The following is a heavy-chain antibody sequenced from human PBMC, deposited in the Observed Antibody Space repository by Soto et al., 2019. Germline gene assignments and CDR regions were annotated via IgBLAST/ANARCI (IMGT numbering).Heavy chain of an antibody. CDR1: GGTFSSYA. D-gene: IGHD3-22*01. Sequence: QVQLVQSGAEVKKPGSSVKVSCKASGGTFSSYAISWVRQAPGQGLEWMGGIIPIFGTANYAQKFQGRVTITEDESTSTAYMELSSLRSEDTAVYYCARGANYYDSSGYLHYFDYWGQGTLVTVSS. V-gene: IGHV1-69*01. J-gene: IGHJ4*02. CDR3: ARGANYYDSSGYLHYFDY. CDR2: IIPIFGTA.